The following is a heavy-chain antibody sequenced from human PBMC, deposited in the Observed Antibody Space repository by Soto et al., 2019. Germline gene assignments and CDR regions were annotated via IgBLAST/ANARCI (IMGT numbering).Heavy chain of an antibody. CDR3: GHRLGGYTWNDGYIDY. Sequence: SGPTLVNPTETLTLTCSFSGFSLTSRPVGVGWIRQPPGKALEWLAVIYWDDDKRYSPSLRSRLTITKDTSKNQVVLTVTNMDPVDTATYYCGHRLGGYTWNDGYIDYWRQRTLVAVSS. J-gene: IGHJ4*02. D-gene: IGHD1-20*01. CDR1: GFSLTSRPVG. V-gene: IGHV2-5*02. CDR2: IYWDDDK.